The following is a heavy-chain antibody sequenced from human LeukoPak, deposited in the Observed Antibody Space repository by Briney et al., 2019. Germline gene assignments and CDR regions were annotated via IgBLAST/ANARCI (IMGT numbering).Heavy chain of an antibody. D-gene: IGHD2-2*01. CDR2: IYYSGST. CDR3: ARTLGYCSSTSCFYYFDY. CDR1: GGSTSSGDYY. Sequence: SQTLSLTCTVSGGSTSSGDYYWSWIRQPPGKGLEWIGYIYYSGSTYYNPSLKSRVTISVDTSKNQFSLKLSSVTAADTAVYYCARTLGYCSSTSCFYYFDYWGQGTLVTVSS. V-gene: IGHV4-30-4*08. J-gene: IGHJ4*02.